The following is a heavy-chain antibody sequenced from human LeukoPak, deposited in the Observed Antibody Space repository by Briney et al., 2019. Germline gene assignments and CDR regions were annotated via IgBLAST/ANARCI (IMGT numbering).Heavy chain of an antibody. V-gene: IGHV3-23*01. Sequence: HSGGSLRLSCAASGFTFSSYAMSWVRQAPGKGLEWVSAISGSGGSTYYADSVKGRFTISRDNSKNTLHLQMNSLRAEDTAVYYCAKATPLLWFGELLLGEFDPWGQGTLVTVSS. D-gene: IGHD3-10*01. CDR1: GFTFSSYA. J-gene: IGHJ5*02. CDR3: AKATPLLWFGELLLGEFDP. CDR2: ISGSGGST.